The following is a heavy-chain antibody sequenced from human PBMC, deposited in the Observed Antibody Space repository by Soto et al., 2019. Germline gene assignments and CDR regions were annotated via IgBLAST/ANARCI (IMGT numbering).Heavy chain of an antibody. CDR2: ISSDGSDK. D-gene: IGHD3-10*01. J-gene: IGHJ6*02. Sequence: GGSLRLSCAASGFTFSSYAMHWVRQAPGKGLEWVAVISSDGSDKYYADSVKGRFAISRDNSKNTLYVQLNRMRAEDTALYYCARDRQYGAGFIDVWGQGTTVTVSS. V-gene: IGHV3-30*09. CDR3: ARDRQYGAGFIDV. CDR1: GFTFSSYA.